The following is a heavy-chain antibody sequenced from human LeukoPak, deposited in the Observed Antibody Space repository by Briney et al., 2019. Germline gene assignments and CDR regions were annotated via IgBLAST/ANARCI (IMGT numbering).Heavy chain of an antibody. CDR1: GGSISSGGYS. V-gene: IGHV4-30-4*07. CDR2: IYYSGST. Sequence: PSGTLSLTCAVSGGSISSGGYSWSWIRQPPGKGLEWIGYIYYSGSTYYNPSLKSRVTISVDTSKNQFSLKLSSVTAADTAVYYCARLGSYDYVWGSYRYFDYWGQGTLVTVSS. D-gene: IGHD3-16*02. CDR3: ARLGSYDYVWGSYRYFDY. J-gene: IGHJ4*02.